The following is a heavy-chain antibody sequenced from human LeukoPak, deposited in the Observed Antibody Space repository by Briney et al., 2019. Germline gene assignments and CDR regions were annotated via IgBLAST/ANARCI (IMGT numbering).Heavy chain of an antibody. CDR3: LTDGNYYDSSGYHYFDY. D-gene: IGHD3-22*01. CDR1: GFTFSNAL. CDR2: IKSKTDGGTT. Sequence: GRSLRLSCAASGFTFSNALMSWVRQAPGKGLEWVGRIKSKTDGGTTDYAAPVKGRFTISRDDSKNTVYLQMNSLKTEDTAVYYCLTDGNYYDSSGYHYFDYWGQGTLVTVSS. V-gene: IGHV3-15*01. J-gene: IGHJ4*02.